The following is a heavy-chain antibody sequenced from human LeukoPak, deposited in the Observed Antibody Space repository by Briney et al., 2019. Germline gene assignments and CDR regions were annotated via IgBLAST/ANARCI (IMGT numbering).Heavy chain of an antibody. J-gene: IGHJ4*02. CDR1: GFIFSRYA. CDR3: VRDMEPLRYFDT. CDR2: ISKNTVDT. V-gene: IGHV3-23*01. Sequence: PGEPLRLSCTGSGFIFSRYAVSWVRQAPGKGLEWVSAISKNTVDTYYADSVKGRLTISRDSSKNTVYLQMNSLRAEDTAVYYCVRDMEPLRYFDTWGQGTLVTVSS. D-gene: IGHD3-9*01.